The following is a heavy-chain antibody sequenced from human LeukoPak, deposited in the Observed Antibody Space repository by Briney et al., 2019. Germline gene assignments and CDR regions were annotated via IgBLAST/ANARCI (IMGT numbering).Heavy chain of an antibody. CDR2: INGDGSST. V-gene: IGHV3-74*01. CDR3: ARKSSSTWFDP. J-gene: IGHJ5*02. D-gene: IGHD6-13*01. Sequence: PGGSLRLSCAASGFTFDSHWMHWVRQAPGKGLVWVSRINGDGSSTTYADSVRGRFTISRDNSKNTLYLQMNSLRAEDTAVYYCARKSSSTWFDPWGQGTLVTVSS. CDR1: GFTFDSHW.